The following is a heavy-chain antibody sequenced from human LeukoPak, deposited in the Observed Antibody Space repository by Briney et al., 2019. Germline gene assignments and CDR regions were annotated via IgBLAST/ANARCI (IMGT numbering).Heavy chain of an antibody. D-gene: IGHD5-18*01. CDR1: GFSVSDNY. V-gene: IGHV3-66*01. Sequence: PGGSLRFSCAASGFSVSDNYMSWVRQAPGKGLEWVSVIYSNGKAYYTDSVKGRFTISRDIAQNTLFLQMNNLRAEDTAVYYCARDRADGYNYGDSFDYWGQGTLVTVSS. CDR3: ARDRADGYNYGDSFDY. CDR2: IYSNGKA. J-gene: IGHJ4*02.